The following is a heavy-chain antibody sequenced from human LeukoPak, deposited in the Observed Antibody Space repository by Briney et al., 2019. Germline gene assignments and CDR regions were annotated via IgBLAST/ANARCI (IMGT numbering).Heavy chain of an antibody. Sequence: GESLKISCKGSGYSFTSYWISWVRQMPGKGLEWMGIVDPGDSDIRYNPSFQGQVTISADKSLSIAYLQWSSLKASDSAMYYCARPMGRWLEALDLWGQGTLVTVSS. V-gene: IGHV5-51*01. D-gene: IGHD5-24*01. CDR2: VDPGDSDI. J-gene: IGHJ5*02. CDR3: ARPMGRWLEALDL. CDR1: GYSFTSYW.